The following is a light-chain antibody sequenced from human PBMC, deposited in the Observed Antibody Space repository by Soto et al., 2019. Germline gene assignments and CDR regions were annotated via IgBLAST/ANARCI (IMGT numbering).Light chain of an antibody. V-gene: IGKV3-15*01. CDR3: QQYNKFPYT. CDR2: GTS. Sequence: EIVMTQSPVALSVSPGESAALSCRASQSVGRNFAWYQQRPGQAPRVLIYGTSTRATGVPARFSGSGSGTDFPLTISSRQSEDFAFYYCQQYNKFPYTFGQGTRLEIK. CDR1: QSVGRN. J-gene: IGKJ2*01.